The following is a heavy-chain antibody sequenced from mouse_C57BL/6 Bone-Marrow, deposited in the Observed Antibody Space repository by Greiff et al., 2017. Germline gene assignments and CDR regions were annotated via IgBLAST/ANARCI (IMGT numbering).Heavy chain of an antibody. Sequence: QVQLKQPGAELVMPGASVKISCKASGYTFTDYYINWVKQRPGQGLEWIGWIFPGRGSTYYNEKFKGKAPLTVDKSSSTAYMLLSSLTSEDSAVYFCSRRNCPDVWGTGTTVTVSS. CDR2: IFPGRGST. CDR3: SRRNCPDV. CDR1: GYTFTDYY. D-gene: IGHD4-1*01. V-gene: IGHV1-75*01. J-gene: IGHJ1*03.